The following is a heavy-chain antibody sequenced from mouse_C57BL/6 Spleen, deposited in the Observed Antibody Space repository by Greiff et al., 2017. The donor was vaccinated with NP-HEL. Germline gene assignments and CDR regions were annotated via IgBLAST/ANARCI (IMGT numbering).Heavy chain of an antibody. CDR3: ARNSQFAY. Sequence: VQVVESGAELARPGASVKLSCKASGYTFTSYGISWVKQRTGQGLEWIGEIYPRSGNTYYNEKFKGKATLTADKSSSTAYMELRSLTSEDSAVYFCARNSQFAYWGQGTLVTVSA. CDR1: GYTFTSYG. CDR2: IYPRSGNT. J-gene: IGHJ3*01. V-gene: IGHV1-81*01.